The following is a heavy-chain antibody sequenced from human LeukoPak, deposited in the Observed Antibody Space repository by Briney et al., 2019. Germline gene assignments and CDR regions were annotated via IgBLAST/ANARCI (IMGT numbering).Heavy chain of an antibody. Sequence: ASVKVSCKASGGTFSSYTISWVRQAPGQGLEWMGRIIPILGIANYAQKFQGRVTITADESTSTAYMELSSLRSEDTAVYYCARDSRYGDLDAFDIWGQGTMVTVSS. D-gene: IGHD4-17*01. J-gene: IGHJ3*02. CDR1: GGTFSSYT. V-gene: IGHV1-69*04. CDR3: ARDSRYGDLDAFDI. CDR2: IIPILGIA.